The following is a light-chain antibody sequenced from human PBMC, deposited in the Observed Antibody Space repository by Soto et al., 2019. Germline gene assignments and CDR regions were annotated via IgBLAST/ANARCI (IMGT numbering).Light chain of an antibody. J-gene: IGKJ2*01. CDR2: KVS. CDR1: QSLQYSDGNTY. V-gene: IGKV2-30*01. Sequence: DVVLTQSPLSLPVTLGQPASISCRSSQSLQYSDGNTYLNWFQQRPGQSQRRLIYKVSHRYSGXPXRXXGSGSGTDFTPRISRVEADDVGVYYFLPSVHWHPYTCGQGAK. CDR3: LPSVHWHPYT.